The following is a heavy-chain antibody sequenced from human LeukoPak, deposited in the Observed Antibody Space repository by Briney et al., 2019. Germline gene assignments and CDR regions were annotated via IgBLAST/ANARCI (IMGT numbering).Heavy chain of an antibody. CDR3: ARDTIFGVVRYYYYGMDV. CDR1: GGTFSSYA. V-gene: IGHV1-69*13. CDR2: IIPIFGTA. J-gene: IGHJ6*02. Sequence: SVNVSCKASGGTFSSYAISWVRQAPGQGLEWMGGIIPIFGTANYAQKFQGRVTITADESTSTAYMELSSLRSEDTAVYYCARDTIFGVVRYYYYGMDVWGQGTTVTVSS. D-gene: IGHD3-3*01.